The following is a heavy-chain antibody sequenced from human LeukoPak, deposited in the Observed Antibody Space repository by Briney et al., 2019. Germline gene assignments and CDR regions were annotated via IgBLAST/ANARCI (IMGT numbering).Heavy chain of an antibody. CDR3: ARGGGGYYDSSGYYVFDY. CDR1: GFTFSSYD. D-gene: IGHD3-22*01. V-gene: IGHV3-13*01. J-gene: IGHJ4*02. Sequence: GGSLRLSCAASGFTFSSYDMHWVRQATGKGLEWVSAIGTAGDTYYPGSVKGRFTISRENAKNSLYLQMNSLRAGDTAVYYCARGGGGYYDSSGYYVFDYWGQGTLVTVSS. CDR2: IGTAGDT.